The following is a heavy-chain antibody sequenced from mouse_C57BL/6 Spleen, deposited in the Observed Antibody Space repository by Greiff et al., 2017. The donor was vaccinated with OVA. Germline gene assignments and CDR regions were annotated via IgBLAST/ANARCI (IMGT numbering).Heavy chain of an antibody. V-gene: IGHV1-15*01. CDR2: IDPETGGT. CDR1: GYTFTDYE. Sequence: QVQLQQSGAELVRPGASVTLSCKASGYTFTDYEMHWVKQTPVHGLEWIGAIDPETGGTAYNQKFKGKAILTADKSSSTAYMELRSLTSEDAAVYYCTRGDGSSYGGVAMDYWGQGTSVTVSS. J-gene: IGHJ4*01. D-gene: IGHD1-1*01. CDR3: TRGDGSSYGGVAMDY.